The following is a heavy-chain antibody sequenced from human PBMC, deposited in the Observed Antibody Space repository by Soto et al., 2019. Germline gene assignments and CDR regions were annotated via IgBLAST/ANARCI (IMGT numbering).Heavy chain of an antibody. Sequence: QLQLQESGPGLVKPSETLSLTCTVSGGCISSSSYYWGWIRQPPGKGLEWIGSICYSGSTYYNPSLKSRVTIPEDTSKNQFSLKLSSVTAADTAVYYCASQISSYYFDYWGQGTLVTVSS. D-gene: IGHD3-3*02. CDR3: ASQISSYYFDY. J-gene: IGHJ4*02. CDR2: ICYSGST. V-gene: IGHV4-39*01. CDR1: GGCISSSSYY.